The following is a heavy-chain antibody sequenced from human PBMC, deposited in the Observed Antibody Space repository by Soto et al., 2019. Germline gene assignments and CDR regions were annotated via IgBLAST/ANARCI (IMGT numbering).Heavy chain of an antibody. CDR2: MNPNSGNT. CDR1: GYTFTSYD. Sequence: QVQLVQSGAEVKKPGASVKVSCKASGYTFTSYDINWVRQATGQGLEWMGWMNPNSGNTGYAQKFQGRVTMTRNTTVITSYMGLSSLRYEETAVYYCARSGCSGYQRSLGMDVWGKGTTVTV. V-gene: IGHV1-8*01. J-gene: IGHJ6*04. D-gene: IGHD3-22*01. CDR3: ARSGCSGYQRSLGMDV.